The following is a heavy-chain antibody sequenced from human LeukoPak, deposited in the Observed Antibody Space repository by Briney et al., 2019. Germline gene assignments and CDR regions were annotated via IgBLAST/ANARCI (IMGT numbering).Heavy chain of an antibody. D-gene: IGHD3-9*01. V-gene: IGHV1-69*13. CDR1: GGTFSSYA. CDR3: ARGPSRYFGWLPFDY. Sequence: WASVKVSCKASGGTFSSYAISWVRQAPGQGLEWMGGIIPIFGTANYAQKFQGRVTITADESTSTAYMELSSLRSEDTAVYYCARGPSRYFGWLPFDYWGQGTLVTVTS. J-gene: IGHJ4*02. CDR2: IIPIFGTA.